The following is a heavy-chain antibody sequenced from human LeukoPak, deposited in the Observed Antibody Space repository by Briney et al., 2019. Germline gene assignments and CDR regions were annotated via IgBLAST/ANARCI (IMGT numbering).Heavy chain of an antibody. CDR1: GGSISSYY. V-gene: IGHV4-4*07. D-gene: IGHD3-10*01. J-gene: IGHJ6*02. CDR3: ARDQTYGSGSYYNRYYGMDV. Sequence: SETLSLTCAVSGGSISSYYWSWIRQPAGKGLEWIGRIYTSGSTNYNPSLESRVTMSVDTSKNQFSLKLSSVTAADTAVYYCARDQTYGSGSYYNRYYGMDVWGQGTTVTVSS. CDR2: IYTSGST.